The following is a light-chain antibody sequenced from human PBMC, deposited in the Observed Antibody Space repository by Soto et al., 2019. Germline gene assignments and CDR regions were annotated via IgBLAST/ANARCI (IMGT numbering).Light chain of an antibody. J-gene: IGLJ3*02. CDR2: EVT. CDR1: SSDVGAYTY. CDR3: SSFAASNTWV. Sequence: QSALTQPPSASGSPGQSVTISCTVNSSDVGAYTYVSWYPQHAGKAPKLVIYEVTKRPSGVTDRFSGSKSANTSSLTVAGLQDEDEADYCCSSFAASNTWVFVGGTKVTVL. V-gene: IGLV2-8*01.